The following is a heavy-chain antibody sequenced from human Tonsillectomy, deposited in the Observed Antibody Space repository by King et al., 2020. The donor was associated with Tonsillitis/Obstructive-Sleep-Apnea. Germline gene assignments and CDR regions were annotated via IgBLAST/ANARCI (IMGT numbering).Heavy chain of an antibody. V-gene: IGHV3-30*18. CDR1: GFTFSSYG. CDR2: ISYDGSNK. J-gene: IGHJ4*02. CDR3: AKDRGTMVRGVIIKPFDY. Sequence: VQLVESGGGVVQPGRSLRLSCAASGFTFSSYGMHWVRQAPGKGLEWVAVISYDGSNKYYADSVKGRFTISRDNSKNTLYLQMNSLGAEDTAVYYCAKDRGTMVRGVIIKPFDYWGQGTLVTVSS. D-gene: IGHD3-10*01.